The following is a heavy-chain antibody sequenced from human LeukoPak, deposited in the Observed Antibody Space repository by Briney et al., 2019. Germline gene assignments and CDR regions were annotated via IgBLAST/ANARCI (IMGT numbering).Heavy chain of an antibody. J-gene: IGHJ4*02. CDR3: ARSERATAEFDY. CDR1: GGSISSSSCY. Sequence: SETLSLTCTVSGGSISSSSCYWGWIRQPPGKGLEWTGSIYYSGSTYYNPSLKSRVTISVDTSKNQFSLKLSSVTAADTAVYYCARSERATAEFDYWGQGTLVTVSS. V-gene: IGHV4-39*01. CDR2: IYYSGST. D-gene: IGHD1-1*01.